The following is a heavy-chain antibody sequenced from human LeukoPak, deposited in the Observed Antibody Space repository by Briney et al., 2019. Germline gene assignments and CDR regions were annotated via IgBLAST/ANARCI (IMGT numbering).Heavy chain of an antibody. Sequence: GRSLRLSCAASGFTFSSYGMHWVRQAPGKGLEWVAVISYDGSNKYYADSVKGRFAISRDNAQNSLYLQMNNLRAEDTAVYYCARAPMVRGLIPSFDYWGQGTLVTVSS. CDR2: ISYDGSNK. CDR3: ARAPMVRGLIPSFDY. V-gene: IGHV3-33*05. J-gene: IGHJ4*02. D-gene: IGHD3-10*01. CDR1: GFTFSSYG.